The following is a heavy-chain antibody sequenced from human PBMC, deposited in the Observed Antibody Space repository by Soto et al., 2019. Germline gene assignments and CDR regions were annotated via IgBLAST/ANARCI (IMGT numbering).Heavy chain of an antibody. Sequence: QVQLQESGPGLVKPSETLSLTCTVSGGSISSNYWSWIRQPPGKGLEWIGYIYYSGSTNYIPSLKSRVTISVDTSKNQFSLKLSSVTAADTAVYYCARINIMITFGGVTLFNWFDPWGQGTLVTVSS. CDR1: GGSISSNY. CDR3: ARINIMITFGGVTLFNWFDP. J-gene: IGHJ5*02. D-gene: IGHD3-16*01. V-gene: IGHV4-59*01. CDR2: IYYSGST.